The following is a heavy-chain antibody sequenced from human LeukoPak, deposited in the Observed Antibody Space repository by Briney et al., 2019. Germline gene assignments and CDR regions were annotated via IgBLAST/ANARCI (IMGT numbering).Heavy chain of an antibody. CDR2: LSIDGTNT. D-gene: IGHD2-15*01. CDR3: ARDPGGGYFDY. V-gene: IGHV3-30-3*01. Sequence: PGRSLRLSCAASGFTLSSSAMHWVRQGPGKGLEWVAILSIDGTNTYYTDSVKGRFTIARDNSKNTLSLQMNSLRPEDTAMYYCARDPGGGYFDYWGQGTLVTVSS. CDR1: GFTLSSSA. J-gene: IGHJ4*02.